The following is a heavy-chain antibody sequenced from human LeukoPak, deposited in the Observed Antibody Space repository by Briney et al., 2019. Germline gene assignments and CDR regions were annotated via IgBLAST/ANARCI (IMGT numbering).Heavy chain of an antibody. V-gene: IGHV3-30*18. J-gene: IGHJ4*02. D-gene: IGHD6-19*01. Sequence: GGSLRLSCAASGFTFSSYGMHWVRQAPGKGLEWVAVISYDGSNKYYADSVKGRLTISRDNSKNTLYLQMNSLRAEDTAVYYCAKDRQWLVRYYFDYWGQGTLVTVSS. CDR3: AKDRQWLVRYYFDY. CDR1: GFTFSSYG. CDR2: ISYDGSNK.